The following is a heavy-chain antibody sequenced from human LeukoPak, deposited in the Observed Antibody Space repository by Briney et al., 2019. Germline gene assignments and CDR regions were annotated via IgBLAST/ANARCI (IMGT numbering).Heavy chain of an antibody. Sequence: ASVKVSCKASGYTFTGYYMHWVRQAPGQGLEWMGWINPNSGGTNYAQKFQGRVTMTRDTSISTAYMELSRLRSDDTAVYYCARLTSFDRAGHAFDIWGQGTMVTVSS. V-gene: IGHV1-2*02. CDR3: ARLTSFDRAGHAFDI. CDR2: INPNSGGT. CDR1: GYTFTGYY. J-gene: IGHJ3*02.